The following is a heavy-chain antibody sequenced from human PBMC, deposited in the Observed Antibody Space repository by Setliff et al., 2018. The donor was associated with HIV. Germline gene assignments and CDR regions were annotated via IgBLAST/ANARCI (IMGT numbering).Heavy chain of an antibody. Sequence: SVKVSCKTSGGIFTNYGFNWIRQAPGQGPEWMGDIVPTFGKPNYAEKFQDRVTITADKSTHTVYMQLRSLRSDDTAIYYCARERAPHEPTFDSWGQGTQVTVSS. V-gene: IGHV1-69*06. CDR2: IVPTFGKP. CDR1: GGIFTNYG. CDR3: ARERAPHEPTFDS. J-gene: IGHJ4*02.